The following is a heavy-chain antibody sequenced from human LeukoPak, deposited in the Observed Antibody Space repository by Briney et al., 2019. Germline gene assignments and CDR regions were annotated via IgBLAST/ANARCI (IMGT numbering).Heavy chain of an antibody. Sequence: GGSLRLSCAASGFTFSSYSMNRVRQAPGKGLEWVSAISGSGGSTYYADSVKGRFTISRDNSKNTLYLQMNSLRAEDTAVYYCAKDLIGPGVDYWGQGTLVTVSS. V-gene: IGHV3-23*01. CDR3: AKDLIGPGVDY. J-gene: IGHJ4*02. D-gene: IGHD3-16*01. CDR2: ISGSGGST. CDR1: GFTFSSYS.